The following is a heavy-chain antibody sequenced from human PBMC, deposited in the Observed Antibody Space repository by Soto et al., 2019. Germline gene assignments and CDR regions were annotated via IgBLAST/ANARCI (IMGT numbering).Heavy chain of an antibody. Sequence: EASVKVSCKASGGTFSSYAISWVRQAPGQGLEWMGRIIPILGIANYAQKFQGRVTITADKSTSTAYMELSSLRSEDTAVYYCAYAYYYDSSGYLYYFDYWGQGTLVTVSS. D-gene: IGHD3-22*01. CDR3: AYAYYYDSSGYLYYFDY. CDR2: IIPILGIA. CDR1: GGTFSSYA. J-gene: IGHJ4*02. V-gene: IGHV1-69*04.